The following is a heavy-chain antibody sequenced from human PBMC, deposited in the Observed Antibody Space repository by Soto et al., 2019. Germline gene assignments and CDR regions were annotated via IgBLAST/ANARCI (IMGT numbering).Heavy chain of an antibody. V-gene: IGHV1-69*13. Sequence: SVKVSCKASGGTFSSYAISWVRQAPGQGLEWMGGIIPIFGTANYAQKFQGRVTITADESTSTAYMELSSLRSEDTAVYYCAGGPLFGTLTGYYDYWGQGTLVTVSS. CDR2: IIPIFGTA. D-gene: IGHD3-9*01. CDR3: AGGPLFGTLTGYYDY. CDR1: GGTFSSYA. J-gene: IGHJ4*02.